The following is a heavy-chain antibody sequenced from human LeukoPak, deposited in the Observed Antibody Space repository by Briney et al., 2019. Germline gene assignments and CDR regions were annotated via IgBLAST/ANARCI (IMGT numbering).Heavy chain of an antibody. CDR1: GYTFTDYF. Sequence: ASVKVSCKASGYTFTDYFIHWIRQAPGQGLEWMGWINPNSGATSYAQKFQGRVTMTRDTSITTAYMELSRLRSDDTAVYYCVPSSGDGRFYFDYWGQGTLVTVSS. V-gene: IGHV1-2*02. CDR3: VPSSGDGRFYFDY. CDR2: INPNSGAT. D-gene: IGHD2-21*01. J-gene: IGHJ4*02.